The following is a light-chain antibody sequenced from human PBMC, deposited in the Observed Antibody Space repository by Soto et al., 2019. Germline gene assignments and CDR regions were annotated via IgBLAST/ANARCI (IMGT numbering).Light chain of an antibody. CDR2: WAS. CDR1: QSVLYSSNNMNY. V-gene: IGKV4-1*01. J-gene: IGKJ3*01. CDR3: HQYYSTPFT. Sequence: DIVMTQSPDSLAVSLGERATINCKSSQSVLYSSNNMNYLTWYQQKPGQPPKLLINWASTRDSGVPDRFRGSGSETDFTLTISSLQAEDVAVYYCHQYYSTPFTFGPGTRVDIK.